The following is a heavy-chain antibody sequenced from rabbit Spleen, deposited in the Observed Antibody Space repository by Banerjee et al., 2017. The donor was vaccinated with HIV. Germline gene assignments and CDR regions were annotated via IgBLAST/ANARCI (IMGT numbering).Heavy chain of an antibody. D-gene: IGHD8-1*01. CDR2: IYVGSSGST. CDR3: ARDTGTSFSTYGMDL. CDR1: GFSFSSSYY. J-gene: IGHJ6*01. V-gene: IGHV1S40*01. Sequence: QSLEESGGGLVKPGASLTLTCTASGFSFSSSYYMCWVRQAPGKGLEWIACIYVGSSGSTYYASWAKGRFTISKTSSTTVTLQMTGLTAADTATYFCARDTGTSFSTYGMDLWGPGTLVTVS.